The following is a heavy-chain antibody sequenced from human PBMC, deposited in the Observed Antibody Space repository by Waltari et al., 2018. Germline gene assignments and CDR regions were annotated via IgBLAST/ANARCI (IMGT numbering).Heavy chain of an antibody. J-gene: IGHJ4*02. CDR2: IKSKSDGETT. CDR3: TTDEWFGDLGY. D-gene: IGHD3-10*01. Sequence: MAGVRQAPGKGLEGVGRIKSKSDGETTDYATPVKGRFTMSRDSSKNTLYLQMNNLKTEDTAVYYCTTDEWFGDLGYWGQGTLVTVSS. V-gene: IGHV3-15*01.